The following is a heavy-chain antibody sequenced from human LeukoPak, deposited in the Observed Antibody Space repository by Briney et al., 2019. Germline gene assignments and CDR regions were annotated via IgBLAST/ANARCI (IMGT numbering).Heavy chain of an antibody. CDR3: ARRVGAVADKEYYYYYGMDV. V-gene: IGHV5-51*01. CDR2: IYPGDSDT. CDR1: GYSFNTYW. D-gene: IGHD6-19*01. Sequence: GESLKISCKGSGYSFNTYWIAWVRQMPGKGLEWMGIIYPGDSDTRYSPSFQGRVTISADKSISTAYLQWSSLKASDTAMYYCARRVGAVADKEYYYYYGMDVWGQGTTVTVSS. J-gene: IGHJ6*02.